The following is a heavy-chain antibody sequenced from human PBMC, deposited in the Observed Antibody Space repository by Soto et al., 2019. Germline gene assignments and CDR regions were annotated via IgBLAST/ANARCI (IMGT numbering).Heavy chain of an antibody. CDR3: ARFRGIGADTAMVTDYYYYGMDV. V-gene: IGHV4-59*01. Sequence: SETLSLTCTVSGGSISSYYWSWIRQPPGKGLEWIGYIYYSGSTNYNPSLKSRVTISVDTSKNQFSLKLSSVTAADTAVYYCARFRGIGADTAMVTDYYYYGMDVWGQGTTVTVSS. CDR2: IYYSGST. CDR1: GGSISSYY. J-gene: IGHJ6*02. D-gene: IGHD5-18*01.